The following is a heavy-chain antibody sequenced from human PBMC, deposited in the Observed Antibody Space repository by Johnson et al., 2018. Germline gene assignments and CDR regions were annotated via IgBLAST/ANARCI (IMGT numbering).Heavy chain of an antibody. J-gene: IGHJ6*02. D-gene: IGHD3-10*01. Sequence: EQLVESGGGLVQPGRSLRLSCAASGFTFSSSAMSWVRQAPGKGLEWVSVISGSGGTTYYADSVKGRFTISRDTYKNTLYLQMNSLRAEDTAVYYCARDVGDGDSYGMDVWGQGTTVTVSS. V-gene: IGHV3-23*04. CDR3: ARDVGDGDSYGMDV. CDR2: ISGSGGTT. CDR1: GFTFSSSA.